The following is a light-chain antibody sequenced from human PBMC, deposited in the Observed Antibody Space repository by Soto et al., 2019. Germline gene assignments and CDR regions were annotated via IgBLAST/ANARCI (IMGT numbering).Light chain of an antibody. CDR3: ISYTSSSTRV. Sequence: QSVLTQPASVSGSPGQSITISCTGTSSDVGGYNYVSWYQQHPGKAPKLMIYEVSNRPSGVSNRFSGSKSGNTASLTISGLQGEDEADYYCISYTSSSTRVFGTGTKVTVL. CDR2: EVS. V-gene: IGLV2-14*01. J-gene: IGLJ1*01. CDR1: SSDVGGYNY.